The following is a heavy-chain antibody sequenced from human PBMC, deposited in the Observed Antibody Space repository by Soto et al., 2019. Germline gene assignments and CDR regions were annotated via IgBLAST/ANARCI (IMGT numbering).Heavy chain of an antibody. V-gene: IGHV3-30-3*01. J-gene: IGHJ6*02. CDR1: GFTFSSYA. CDR3: ARDLGDGYNYDYYYYGMDV. CDR2: ISYDGSNK. Sequence: QVQLVESGGGVVQPGRSLRLSCAASGFTFSSYAMHWVRQAPGKGLEWVAVISYDGSNKYYADSVKGRFTISRDNSKNTLYLQMNSLRAEDTAVYYCARDLGDGYNYDYYYYGMDVLGQGTTVTVSS. D-gene: IGHD5-12*01.